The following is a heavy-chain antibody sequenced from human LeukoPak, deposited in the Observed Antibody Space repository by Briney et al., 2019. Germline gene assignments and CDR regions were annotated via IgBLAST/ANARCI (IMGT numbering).Heavy chain of an antibody. CDR1: GDSISSGDDY. CDR3: ARHEDVLGSYYDPLGY. J-gene: IGHJ4*02. D-gene: IGHD1-26*01. Sequence: PSETLSLTCTVSGDSISSGDDYCSWIRQPPGKGLEGIGIIYYSGSTYYNPSLKSRVTISVDTSKTQFSLTLSSVTAAATAVYYCARHEDVLGSYYDPLGYWGQGTLVTVSS. V-gene: IGHV4-39*01. CDR2: IYYSGST.